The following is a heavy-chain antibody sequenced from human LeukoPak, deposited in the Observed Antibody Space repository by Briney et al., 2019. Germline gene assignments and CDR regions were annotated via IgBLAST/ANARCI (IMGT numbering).Heavy chain of an antibody. CDR1: GFTFSSYA. V-gene: IGHV3-23*01. CDR3: AKDGYGDYGFDY. J-gene: IGHJ4*02. CDR2: ISGSGGST. D-gene: IGHD4-17*01. Sequence: GGSLRLSCAASGFTFSSYAMSWVRQAPGKGLEWVSAISGSGGSTYYADSVKGRFSISRDNSNNTLYLQMNSPRAEDTAVYYCAKDGYGDYGFDYWGQGTLVTVSS.